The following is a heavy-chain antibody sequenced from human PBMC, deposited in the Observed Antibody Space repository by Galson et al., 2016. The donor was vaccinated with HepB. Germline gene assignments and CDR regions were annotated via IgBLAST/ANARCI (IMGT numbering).Heavy chain of an antibody. CDR3: AKGGYFDWFDY. Sequence: SLRLSCAVSGFTFTTYAMSWVRQAPGKGLEWVSSLSNSGGSTYYADSVKGRFTISRDKSKNTLYLQMNSLRAEDTSVYYGAKGGYFDWFDYWGQGTLATVSS. V-gene: IGHV3-23*01. J-gene: IGHJ4*02. CDR2: LSNSGGST. CDR1: GFTFTTYA. D-gene: IGHD3-9*01.